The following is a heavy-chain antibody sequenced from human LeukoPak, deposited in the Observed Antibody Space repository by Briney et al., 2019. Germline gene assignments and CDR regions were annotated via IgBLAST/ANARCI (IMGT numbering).Heavy chain of an antibody. V-gene: IGHV1-2*02. D-gene: IGHD3-3*01. CDR3: APLFGVVSPDSYFDY. CDR2: INPNSGGT. J-gene: IGHJ4*02. CDR1: GYTFTGYY. Sequence: ASVKVSRKASGYTFTGYYMHWVRQAPGQGLEWMGWINPNSGGTNYAQKFQGRVTVTRDTSISTAYMELSSLRSDDTAVYYCAPLFGVVSPDSYFDYWGQGTLVTVSS.